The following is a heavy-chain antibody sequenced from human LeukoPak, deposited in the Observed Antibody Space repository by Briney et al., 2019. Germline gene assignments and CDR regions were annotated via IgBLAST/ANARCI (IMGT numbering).Heavy chain of an antibody. Sequence: ASVKVSCKVSGYTLTELSMHWVRQAPGKGLEWMGGFDPEDGETIYAQKFQGRVTMTRDMSTSTVYMELSSLRSEDTAVYYCARDKLGVYYDSSGYLDYWGQGTLVTVSS. CDR1: GYTLTELS. CDR2: FDPEDGET. D-gene: IGHD3-22*01. CDR3: ARDKLGVYYDSSGYLDY. J-gene: IGHJ4*02. V-gene: IGHV1-24*01.